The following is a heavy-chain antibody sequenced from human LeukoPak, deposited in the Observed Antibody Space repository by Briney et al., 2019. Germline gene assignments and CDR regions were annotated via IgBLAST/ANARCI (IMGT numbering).Heavy chain of an antibody. D-gene: IGHD2-2*01. V-gene: IGHV1-69*05. Sequence: ASVKVSCKASGGTFSSYAISWVRQAPGQGLEWMGGIIPIFGTANYAQKFQGRVTITTDESTSTAYMELSSLRSEDTAEYYCAREGPHGVVVPYFDYWGQGTLVTVSS. CDR3: AREGPHGVVVPYFDY. J-gene: IGHJ4*02. CDR1: GGTFSSYA. CDR2: IIPIFGTA.